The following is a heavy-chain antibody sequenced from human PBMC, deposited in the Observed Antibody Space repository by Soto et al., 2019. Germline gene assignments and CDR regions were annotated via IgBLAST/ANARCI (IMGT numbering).Heavy chain of an antibody. CDR1: GFTFNIYW. J-gene: IGHJ4*02. D-gene: IGHD1-1*01. Sequence: PGGSLRLSCVASGFTFNIYWMHWVRQAPGKGLEWVSRIDNDGSATTYADSVKGRFTISRDNAKNTLFLQMNTLRVDDTAVYYSARDNWNSYWGQGTLVTVSS. CDR2: IDNDGSAT. CDR3: ARDNWNSY. V-gene: IGHV3-74*01.